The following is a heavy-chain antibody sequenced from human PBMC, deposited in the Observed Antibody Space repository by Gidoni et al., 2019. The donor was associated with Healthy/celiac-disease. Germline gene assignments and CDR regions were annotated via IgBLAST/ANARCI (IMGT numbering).Heavy chain of an antibody. D-gene: IGHD1-26*01. Sequence: EVQLVESGGGLVQPGGSLSLSCAASGFTFSSYSMNWVRQAPGKGLEWVSYISSSSSTIYYADSGKGRFTISRDNAKNSLYLQMNSLRDEDTAVYYCARDVAYSGSYGSWFDPWGQGTLVTVSS. J-gene: IGHJ5*02. CDR2: ISSSSSTI. V-gene: IGHV3-48*02. CDR3: ARDVAYSGSYGSWFDP. CDR1: GFTFSSYS.